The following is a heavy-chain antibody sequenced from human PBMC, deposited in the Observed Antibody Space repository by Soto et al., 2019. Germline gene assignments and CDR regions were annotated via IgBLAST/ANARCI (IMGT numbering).Heavy chain of an antibody. V-gene: IGHV3-13*01. J-gene: IGHJ4*02. Sequence: EVQLVESGGGLVQPGGSLRLSCAASGFTFSSYDMHSVRQATGKGLEWVSAIGTAGDTYYPGSVKGRFTISRENAKNSLYLQMNSLRAGDTAVYYCARGREAVAGPFDYWGQGTLVTVSS. D-gene: IGHD6-19*01. CDR2: IGTAGDT. CDR1: GFTFSSYD. CDR3: ARGREAVAGPFDY.